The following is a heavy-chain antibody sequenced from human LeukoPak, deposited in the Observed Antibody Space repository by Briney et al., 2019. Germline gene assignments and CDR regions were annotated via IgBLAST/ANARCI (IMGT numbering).Heavy chain of an antibody. V-gene: IGHV4-61*02. CDR3: ASLNRYSGYDNFDY. Sequence: SQTLSLTCTVSGGSISSGSYYWSWIRQPAGKGLEWIGRIYTSGSTNYNPSLKSRVTISVDTSKNQFSLKLSSVTAADTAVYYCASLNRYSGYDNFDYWGQGTLVTVSS. J-gene: IGHJ4*02. CDR1: GGSISSGSYY. CDR2: IYTSGST. D-gene: IGHD5-12*01.